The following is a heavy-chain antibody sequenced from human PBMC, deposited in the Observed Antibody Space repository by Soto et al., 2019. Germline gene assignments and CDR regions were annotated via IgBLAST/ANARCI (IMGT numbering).Heavy chain of an antibody. CDR1: GFILSGYD. V-gene: IGHV3-13*05. D-gene: IGHD3-22*01. Sequence: GSLRLSCVASGFILSGYDMHWVRQATGEGLEWVSAIGTAGDPYYSGSVKGRFTISRGNAENSVYLQMNSVRDGDTAVYYCARAGYDSSGYYFYAMDVWGPGTTVTVSS. J-gene: IGHJ6*02. CDR3: ARAGYDSSGYYFYAMDV. CDR2: IGTAGDP.